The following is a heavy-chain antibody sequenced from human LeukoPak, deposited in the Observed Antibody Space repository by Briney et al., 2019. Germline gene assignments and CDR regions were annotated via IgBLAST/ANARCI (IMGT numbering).Heavy chain of an antibody. Sequence: PGGSLRLSCAASGFTFSSYWMSWVRQAPGKGLEWVANIKQDGSEKYYVDSVKGRFTISRDNAKNSLYLQMNSLRAEDTAVYYCARGGGRYYYGSGIYNPPFDIWAKGKMVTVFS. CDR1: GFTFSSYW. J-gene: IGHJ3*02. CDR3: ARGGGRYYYGSGIYNPPFDI. D-gene: IGHD3-10*01. CDR2: IKQDGSEK. V-gene: IGHV3-7*01.